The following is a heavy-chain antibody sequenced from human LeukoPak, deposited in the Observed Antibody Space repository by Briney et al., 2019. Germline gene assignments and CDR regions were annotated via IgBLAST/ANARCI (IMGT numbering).Heavy chain of an antibody. V-gene: IGHV4-39*07. D-gene: IGHD3-9*01. CDR2: IYYSGST. Sequence: KPSETLSLTCTVSGGSISSSSYYWGWIRQPPGKGLEWIGSIYYSGSTYYNPSLKSRVTISVDTSKNQFSLKLSSVTAADTAVYYCVRDWVRYFDWPHDAFDIWGQGTMVTVFS. CDR1: GGSISSSSYY. J-gene: IGHJ3*02. CDR3: VRDWVRYFDWPHDAFDI.